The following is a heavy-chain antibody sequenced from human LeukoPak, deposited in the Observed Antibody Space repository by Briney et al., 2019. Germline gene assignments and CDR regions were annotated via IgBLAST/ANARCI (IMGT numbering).Heavy chain of an antibody. CDR3: ARAVAGPWDYYYGMDV. V-gene: IGHV3-30-3*01. CDR1: GFTFSSYA. CDR2: ISYDGSNK. D-gene: IGHD6-19*01. J-gene: IGHJ6*02. Sequence: PGRSLRLSCAASGFTFSSYAMHRVRQAPGKGLEWVAVISYDGSNKYYADSVKGRFTISRDNSKNTLYLQMNSLRAEDTAVYYCARAVAGPWDYYYGMDVWGQGTTVTVSS.